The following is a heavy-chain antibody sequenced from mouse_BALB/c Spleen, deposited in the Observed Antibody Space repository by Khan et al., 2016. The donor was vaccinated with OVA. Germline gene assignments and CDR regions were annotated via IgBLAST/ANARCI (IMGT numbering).Heavy chain of an antibody. CDR1: GYTFTDYN. CDR2: IFPNNGGT. J-gene: IGHJ3*01. V-gene: IGHV1-18*01. Sequence: VRLQQSGPELVKPGTSVKIPCKASGYTFTDYNMAWVKQSHGKSLEWSGDIFPNNGGTIYNQKFKDKATLTVDKSSNTAYMELRSLTSEDTAVYYCARHGYGGFAYWGQGSLVTVSA. CDR3: ARHGYGGFAY. D-gene: IGHD2-2*01.